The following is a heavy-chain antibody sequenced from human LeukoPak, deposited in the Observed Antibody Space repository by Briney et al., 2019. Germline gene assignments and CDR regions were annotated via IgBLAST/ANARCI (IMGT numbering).Heavy chain of an antibody. CDR2: IRNKAYGGTT. CDR1: RLTFGDYA. V-gene: IGHV3-49*04. D-gene: IGHD4-17*01. Sequence: PGRSLRLSCTVSRLTFGDYALSWVRQAPGKGLEWVGFIRNKAYGGTTEYGASVKGGFNISREDSKSIAYLQMNSLKAEDTAVYYCGYGEDYYFMDVWGKGTTVTVSS. CDR3: GYGEDYYFMDV. J-gene: IGHJ6*03.